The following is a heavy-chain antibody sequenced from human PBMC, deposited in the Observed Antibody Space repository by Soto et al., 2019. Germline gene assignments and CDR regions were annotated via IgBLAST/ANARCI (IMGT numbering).Heavy chain of an antibody. V-gene: IGHV3-30-3*01. CDR3: AREHSRVAGEFDY. Sequence: QVQLVESGGGVVQPGRSLRLSCAASGFTFSSYAMHWVRQAPGKGLEWVAVISYDGSNKYYADSVKGRVTISRDNSKNTLYLQMNSMRAEDTAVYYCAREHSRVAGEFDYWGQGTLVTVSS. CDR1: GFTFSSYA. J-gene: IGHJ4*02. D-gene: IGHD6-19*01. CDR2: ISYDGSNK.